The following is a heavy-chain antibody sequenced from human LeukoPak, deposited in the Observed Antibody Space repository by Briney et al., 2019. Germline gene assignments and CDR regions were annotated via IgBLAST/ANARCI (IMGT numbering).Heavy chain of an antibody. CDR2: ISSSGSTI. V-gene: IGHV3-11*01. Sequence: GEPLTLSCAPSGFTFNYYYMSWIRQAPGKGLEWVSYISSSGSTIYYADSVKGRFTISRDNAKNSLYLQMNSLRAEDTAVYYCARAKHECSSTSCYPREGFDYWGQGTLVTVSS. J-gene: IGHJ4*02. CDR1: GFTFNYYY. D-gene: IGHD2-2*01. CDR3: ARAKHECSSTSCYPREGFDY.